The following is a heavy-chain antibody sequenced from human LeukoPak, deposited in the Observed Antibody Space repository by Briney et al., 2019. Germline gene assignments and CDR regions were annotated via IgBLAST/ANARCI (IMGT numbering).Heavy chain of an antibody. CDR3: ASHGGL. CDR2: IWYDGSNE. J-gene: IGHJ4*02. V-gene: IGHV3-33*01. Sequence: GGPLRLSCVASGFSFSSYGMHWVRQPPGKGLEWVAVIWYDGSNENYADSVKGRFTISRDNLKNTLYLQMNNLRAEDTAVFYCASHGGLWGQGTLVTVSS. D-gene: IGHD5-12*01. CDR1: GFSFSSYG.